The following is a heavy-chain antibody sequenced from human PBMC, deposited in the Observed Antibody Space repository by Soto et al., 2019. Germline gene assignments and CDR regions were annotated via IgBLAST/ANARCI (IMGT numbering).Heavy chain of an antibody. CDR1: GFTFSSYG. CDR3: AKDLAGSGWYAHGMDV. CDR2: ISYDGSNK. V-gene: IGHV3-30*18. Sequence: QVQLVESGGGVVQPGRSLRLSCAASGFTFSSYGMHWVRQAPGKGLEWVAVISYDGSNKYYADSVKGRFTISRDNSKNTLDLQMNSLRAEDTAVYYCAKDLAGSGWYAHGMDVWGQGTTVTVSS. D-gene: IGHD6-19*01. J-gene: IGHJ6*02.